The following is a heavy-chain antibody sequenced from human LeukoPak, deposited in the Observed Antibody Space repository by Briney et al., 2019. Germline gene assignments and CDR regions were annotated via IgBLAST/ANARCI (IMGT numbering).Heavy chain of an antibody. D-gene: IGHD6-13*01. CDR1: GGTFSNYA. V-gene: IGHV1-69*04. Sequence: WASVKVSCKASGGTFSNYAINWVRQAPGQGLEWMGRIIPILGIANYAQKFQGRVTITADKSTSTTYMELSSLRSEDTAVYSCARAEYSTNWYFDLWGRGTLSLSPQ. CDR3: ARAEYSTNWYFDL. J-gene: IGHJ2*01. CDR2: IIPILGIA.